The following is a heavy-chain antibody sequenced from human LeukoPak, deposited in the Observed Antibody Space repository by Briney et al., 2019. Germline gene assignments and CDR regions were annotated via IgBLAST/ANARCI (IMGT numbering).Heavy chain of an antibody. V-gene: IGHV3-21*04. CDR3: AKNGDRGAYCTGGTCYPYFYYYMDV. CDR1: GFSFSTSD. J-gene: IGHJ6*03. CDR2: ISSSSHYI. D-gene: IGHD2-15*01. Sequence: GGSLRLSCAASGFSFSTSDMNWVRQAPGKGLEWVSFISSSSHYIYYADSVRGRFTISRDNSKNTLYLQMNSLRAEDTAIYYCAKNGDRGAYCTGGTCYPYFYYYMDVWGKGTTVTI.